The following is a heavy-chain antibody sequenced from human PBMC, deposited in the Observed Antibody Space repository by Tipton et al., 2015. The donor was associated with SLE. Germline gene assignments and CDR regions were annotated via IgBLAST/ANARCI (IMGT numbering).Heavy chain of an antibody. J-gene: IGHJ4*02. CDR3: ARHGNWNWDYFDY. Sequence: LRLSCTVSGGSISSYYWSWIRQPPGKGLEWIGYIYYSGSTNYNPSLKSRVTISVDTSKNQFSLKLSSVTAADTAVYYCARHGNWNWDYFDYWGQGTLVTVSS. V-gene: IGHV4-59*08. D-gene: IGHD1-7*01. CDR2: IYYSGST. CDR1: GGSISSYY.